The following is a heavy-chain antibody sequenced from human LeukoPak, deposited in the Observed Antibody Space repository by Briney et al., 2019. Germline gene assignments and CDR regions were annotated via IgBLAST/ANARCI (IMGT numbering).Heavy chain of an antibody. CDR1: GFTFSSYW. Sequence: PGGSLRLSCAASGFTFSSYWMSWVRQAPGKGLEWVANIKQDGSEKYYVDSVKGRFTISRDNAKNSLYLQMNSLRAEDTAVYYCARARFGELYMSENYFDYWGQGTLVTVSS. CDR3: ARARFGELYMSENYFDY. D-gene: IGHD3-10*01. V-gene: IGHV3-7*01. J-gene: IGHJ4*02. CDR2: IKQDGSEK.